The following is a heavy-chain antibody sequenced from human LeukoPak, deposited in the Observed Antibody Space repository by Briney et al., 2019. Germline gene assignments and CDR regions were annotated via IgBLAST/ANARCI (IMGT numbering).Heavy chain of an antibody. D-gene: IGHD3-22*01. Sequence: GASVKVSCKASGGTFSSYAISWVRQAPGQGLEWMGGIIPIFGTANYAQKFQGRVTITADESTSTAYMELSSLRSEDTAVYYCARDPAPYYYDSSGYYENDYWGQGTLVTVSS. CDR3: ARDPAPYYYDSSGYYENDY. J-gene: IGHJ4*02. CDR1: GGTFSSYA. V-gene: IGHV1-69*13. CDR2: IIPIFGTA.